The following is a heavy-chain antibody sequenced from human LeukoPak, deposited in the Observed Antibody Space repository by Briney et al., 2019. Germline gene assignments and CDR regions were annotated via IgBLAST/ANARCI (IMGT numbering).Heavy chain of an antibody. CDR1: GFTCSNYW. V-gene: IGHV3-7*03. CDR3: ARRNAMDV. Sequence: PGGSLRPSCAASGFTCSNYWMTWVRKAPGKGLEWVANINRDGSERYYVDSVKGRFTISRDDAKSSLYLQMNSLRAEDTAVYYCARRNAMDVWGQGTTVIVFS. J-gene: IGHJ6*02. CDR2: INRDGSER.